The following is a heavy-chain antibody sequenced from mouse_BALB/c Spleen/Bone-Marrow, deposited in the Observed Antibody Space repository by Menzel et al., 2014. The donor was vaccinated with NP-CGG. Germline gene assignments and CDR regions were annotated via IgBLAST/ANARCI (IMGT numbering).Heavy chain of an antibody. V-gene: IGHV1-61*01. Sequence: QVQLKESGAELVRPGTSVQLSCKASGYSFTNYWTNWVKPRPGQGLEWIGMIHPSDSESRLNQKFKDKATLTVDKSSTTAYMQLSSPTSEDSAVYYCARGLGEIWGYWGQGTTLTVTS. CDR2: IHPSDSES. CDR3: ARGLGEIWGY. D-gene: IGHD4-1*01. J-gene: IGHJ2*01. CDR1: GYSFTNYW.